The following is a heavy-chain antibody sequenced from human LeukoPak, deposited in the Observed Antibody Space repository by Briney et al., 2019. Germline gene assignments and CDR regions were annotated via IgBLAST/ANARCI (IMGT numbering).Heavy chain of an antibody. J-gene: IGHJ5*02. CDR2: ISGDGGST. V-gene: IGHV3-43*02. D-gene: IGHD3-3*01. CDR3: AKDESGYYNWFDP. CDR1: GXTFDDYA. Sequence: GGSLRLSCAASGXTFDDYAAHWVRQAPGKGLEWVSLISGDGGSTYYADSVKGRFTISRDNSKNSLYLQMNSLRTEDTALYYCAKDESGYYNWFDPWGQGTLVTVSS.